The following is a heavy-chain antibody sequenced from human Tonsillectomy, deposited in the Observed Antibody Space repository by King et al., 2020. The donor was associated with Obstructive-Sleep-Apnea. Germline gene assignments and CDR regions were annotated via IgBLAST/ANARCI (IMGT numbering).Heavy chain of an antibody. Sequence: VQLVESGAEVKKPGASVKVSCKASGYTFTGYYMHWVRQEPGQGLEWMGRINPNSGGTNYAKKFQGRVTMTRDTSISTAYMELSRLRSDDTVVYYCARCMLIYCSSTSCLTDFDSWGQGTLVTVSS. V-gene: IGHV1-2*05. CDR2: INPNSGGT. J-gene: IGHJ4*02. CDR1: GYTFTGYY. D-gene: IGHD2-2*01. CDR3: ARCMLIYCSSTSCLTDFDS.